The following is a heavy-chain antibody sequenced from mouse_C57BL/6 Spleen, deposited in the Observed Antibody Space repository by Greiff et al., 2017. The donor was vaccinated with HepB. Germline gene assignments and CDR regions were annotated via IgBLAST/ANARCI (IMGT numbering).Heavy chain of an antibody. Sequence: VQLQQSGPELVKPGASVKISCKASGYAFSSSWMNWVKQRPGKGLEWIGRIYPGDGDTNYNGKFKGKATLTADKSSSTAYMQLSSLTSEDSAVYFCANWDTYYFDYWGQGTTLTVSS. CDR3: ANWDTYYFDY. CDR1: GYAFSSSW. V-gene: IGHV1-82*01. CDR2: IYPGDGDT. J-gene: IGHJ2*01. D-gene: IGHD4-1*02.